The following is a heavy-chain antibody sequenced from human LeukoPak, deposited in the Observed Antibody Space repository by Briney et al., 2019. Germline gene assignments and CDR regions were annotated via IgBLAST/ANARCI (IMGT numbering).Heavy chain of an antibody. Sequence: GASVKVSCKASGYTFTSYGISWVRQAPGQGLEWMGWISAYNGNTNYAQKLQGRVTMTTDTSTSTAYMELRSLRSDDTAVYYCARDLIQLWFGDHGAFDIWGQGTMVTVSS. J-gene: IGHJ3*02. CDR3: ARDLIQLWFGDHGAFDI. CDR2: ISAYNGNT. D-gene: IGHD5-18*01. V-gene: IGHV1-18*01. CDR1: GYTFTSYG.